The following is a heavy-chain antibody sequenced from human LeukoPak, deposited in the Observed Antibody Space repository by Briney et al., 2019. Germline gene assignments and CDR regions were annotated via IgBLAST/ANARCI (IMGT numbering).Heavy chain of an antibody. CDR2: ISAYNGNT. CDR3: ASVPPGYSYSDV. Sequence: ASVKVSCKAPGYSFTSYGISWVRQAPGQGLEWMGWISAYNGNTNYAQKLQGRVTMTTDTSTSTAYMELRSLRSDDTAVYYCASVPPGYSYSDVWGQGTTVTVSS. CDR1: GYSFTSYG. D-gene: IGHD5-18*01. V-gene: IGHV1-18*01. J-gene: IGHJ6*02.